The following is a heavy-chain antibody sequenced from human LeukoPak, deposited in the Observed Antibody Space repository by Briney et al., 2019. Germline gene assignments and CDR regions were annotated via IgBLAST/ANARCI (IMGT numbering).Heavy chain of an antibody. Sequence: SVKVSCKASGGTFSSYAISWVRQAPGQGLEWMGGIIPIFGTANYAQKFQGRVTITADESTSTAYMELSSLRSEDTAVYYCASPLLRYLDNAFDIWGKGTTVTVSS. J-gene: IGHJ3*02. CDR1: GGTFSSYA. D-gene: IGHD3-9*01. CDR2: IIPIFGTA. V-gene: IGHV1-69*13. CDR3: ASPLLRYLDNAFDI.